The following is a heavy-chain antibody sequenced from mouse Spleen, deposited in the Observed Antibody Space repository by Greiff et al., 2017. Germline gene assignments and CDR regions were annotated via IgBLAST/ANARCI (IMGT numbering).Heavy chain of an antibody. CDR3: ARGRQLGLRNAMDY. D-gene: IGHD3-2*01. Sequence: VKLMESGAELARPGASVKMSCKASGYTFTSYTMHWVKQRPGQGLEWIGYINPSSGYTKYNQKFKDKATLTADKSSSTAYMQLSSLTSEDSAVYYCARGRQLGLRNAMDYWGQGTSVTVSS. CDR1: GYTFTSYT. J-gene: IGHJ4*01. V-gene: IGHV1-4*01. CDR2: INPSSGYT.